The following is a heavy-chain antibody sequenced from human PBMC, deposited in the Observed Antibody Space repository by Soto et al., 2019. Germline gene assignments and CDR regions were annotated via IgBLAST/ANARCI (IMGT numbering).Heavy chain of an antibody. V-gene: IGHV1-3*01. CDR3: ARDYSSHDAFDI. CDR2: INAGNGNT. J-gene: IGHJ3*02. D-gene: IGHD3-22*01. CDR1: GYTFTSYA. Sequence: ASVKVSCKASGYTFTSYAMHWVRQAPGQRLEWMGWINAGNGNTKYSQKFQGRVTITRDTSASTAYMELSSLRSEDTAVYYCARDYSSHDAFDIWGQGTMVAVSS.